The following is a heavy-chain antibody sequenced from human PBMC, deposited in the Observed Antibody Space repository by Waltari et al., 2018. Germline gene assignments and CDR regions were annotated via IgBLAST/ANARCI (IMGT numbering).Heavy chain of an antibody. CDR2: ISGSGGST. CDR1: GGSISSSSYY. CDR3: AKEGSSGYFLFN. J-gene: IGHJ4*02. D-gene: IGHD3-22*01. Sequence: LQLQESGPGLVKPSETLSLTCPVSGGSISSSSYYWGWIRQAPGKGLEWVSAISGSGGSTYYADSVKGRFTISRDNSKNTLYLQMNSLRAEDTAVYYCAKEGSSGYFLFNWGQGTLVTVSS. V-gene: IGHV3-23*01.